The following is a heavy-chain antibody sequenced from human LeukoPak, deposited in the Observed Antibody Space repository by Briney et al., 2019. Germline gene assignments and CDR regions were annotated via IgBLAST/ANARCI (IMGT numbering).Heavy chain of an antibody. Sequence: SETLSLTCAVYGGSFSGYYWSWIRQPPGKGLEWIGEINHSGSINYNPSLKSRVTISVDTPKHQYSLKLSSVTAADTAVYYCARGLGRWFGELSASDYYFDYWGQGTLVTVSS. CDR3: ARGLGRWFGELSASDYYFDY. D-gene: IGHD3-10*01. CDR1: GGSFSGYY. J-gene: IGHJ4*02. V-gene: IGHV4-34*01. CDR2: INHSGSI.